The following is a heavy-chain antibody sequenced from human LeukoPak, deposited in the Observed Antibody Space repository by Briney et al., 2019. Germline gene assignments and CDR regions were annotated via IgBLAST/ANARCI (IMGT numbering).Heavy chain of an antibody. D-gene: IGHD1-26*01. CDR3: ARDWYSGSYYGMDV. CDR1: GYTLTELS. J-gene: IGHJ6*02. V-gene: IGHV1-24*01. Sequence: GASVKVSCKVSGYTLTELSMHWVRQAPGKGLEWMGGFDPEDGETIYAQKFQGRVTMTEDTSTDTAYMELSSLRSEDTAVYYCARDWYSGSYYGMDVWGQGTTVTVSS. CDR2: FDPEDGET.